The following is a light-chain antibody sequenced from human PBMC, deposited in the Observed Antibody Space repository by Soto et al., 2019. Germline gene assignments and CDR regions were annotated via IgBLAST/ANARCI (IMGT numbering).Light chain of an antibody. CDR3: CSYAGSYV. CDR1: SSDVGGYNY. J-gene: IGLJ1*01. Sequence: QSALTQPPSVSGSPGQSVTISCTGTSSDVGGYNYVSWYQQHPGKAPKLMIYDVSKRPSGVPDRCSGSKAGNTAALTISGLQAEDEADYYSCSYAGSYVFGSGTKLTVL. CDR2: DVS. V-gene: IGLV2-11*01.